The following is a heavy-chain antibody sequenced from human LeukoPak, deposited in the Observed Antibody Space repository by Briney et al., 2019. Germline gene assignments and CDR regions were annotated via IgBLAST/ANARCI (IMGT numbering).Heavy chain of an antibody. Sequence: GGSLRLSCAASGFTFSSYGMHWVRQAPGKGLEWVAVISYDGSNKYYADSVKGRFTISRDNSKNTLYLQMNSLRAEDTAVYSCARDGDQQGEYFQHWGQGTLVSVSS. D-gene: IGHD6-13*01. V-gene: IGHV3-30*03. CDR3: ARDGDQQGEYFQH. J-gene: IGHJ1*01. CDR1: GFTFSSYG. CDR2: ISYDGSNK.